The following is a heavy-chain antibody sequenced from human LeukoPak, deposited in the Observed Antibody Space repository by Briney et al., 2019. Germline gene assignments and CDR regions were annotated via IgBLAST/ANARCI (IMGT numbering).Heavy chain of an antibody. D-gene: IGHD7-27*01. Sequence: PRGSLRLSCAASGFTFSTYSMNWVRQAPGKGLEWVSSISSSSTYIYYADSVKGRFTISRDNAKNSLYLQMNSLRAEDTAVYYCARGSTDWGGEYFFDYWGQGTLITVSS. CDR1: GFTFSTYS. CDR2: ISSSSTYI. J-gene: IGHJ4*02. V-gene: IGHV3-21*01. CDR3: ARGSTDWGGEYFFDY.